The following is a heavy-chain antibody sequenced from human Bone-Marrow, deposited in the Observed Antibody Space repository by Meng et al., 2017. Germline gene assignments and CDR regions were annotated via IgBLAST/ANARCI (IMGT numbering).Heavy chain of an antibody. J-gene: IGHJ3*02. CDR3: ASGSIVGATTNFTAFDI. CDR2: ISAYNGNT. Sequence: ASVKVSCKASGYTFTSYGISWVRQAPGQGLEWMGWISAYNGNTNYAQKLQGRVTMTTDTSTSTAYMELRSLRSDDTAVYYCASGSIVGATTNFTAFDIWGQGTMVTVSS. CDR1: GYTFTSYG. V-gene: IGHV1-18*01. D-gene: IGHD1-26*01.